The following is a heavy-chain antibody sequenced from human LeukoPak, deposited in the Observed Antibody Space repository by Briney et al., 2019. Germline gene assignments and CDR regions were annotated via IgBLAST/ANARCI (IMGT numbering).Heavy chain of an antibody. CDR2: IYPGDSDT. Sequence: GESLKISCKGSGYSFTSYWIGWVRQMPGKGLEWMGIIYPGDSDTRYSPSFQGQVTISADKSISTAYLQWSSLKASDTAMYYCARTSTAWFGELYPVYWGQGTLVTVSS. D-gene: IGHD3-10*01. CDR3: ARTSTAWFGELYPVY. CDR1: GYSFTSYW. J-gene: IGHJ4*02. V-gene: IGHV5-51*01.